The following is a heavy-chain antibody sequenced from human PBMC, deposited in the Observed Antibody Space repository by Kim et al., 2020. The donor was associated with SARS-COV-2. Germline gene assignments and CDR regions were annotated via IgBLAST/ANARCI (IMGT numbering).Heavy chain of an antibody. CDR1: GYTFTGYY. J-gene: IGHJ4*02. CDR3: ARGEMGTAVSNY. D-gene: IGHD6-19*01. CDR2: INPNGGGT. Sequence: ASVKVSCKASGYTFTGYYLHWVRQAPGKGLEWMGRINPNGGGTNYAQKFQGRVTMTRDTSISTAYMELSSLISDYTAVYYCARGEMGTAVSNYWGQGTLV. V-gene: IGHV1-2*06.